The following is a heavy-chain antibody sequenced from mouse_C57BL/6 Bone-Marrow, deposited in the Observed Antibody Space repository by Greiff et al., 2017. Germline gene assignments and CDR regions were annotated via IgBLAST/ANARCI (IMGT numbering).Heavy chain of an antibody. CDR2: IDPETGGT. V-gene: IGHV1-15*01. D-gene: IGHD1-1*01. J-gene: IGHJ2*01. CDR3: TRSTTVVAPGYFDY. Sequence: QVQLKQSGAELVRPGASVTLSCKASGYTFTDYEMHWVKQTPVHGLEWIGAIDPETGGTAYNQKFKGKAILTADKSSSTAYMELRSLTSEDSAVYYCTRSTTVVAPGYFDYWGQGTTLTVSS. CDR1: GYTFTDYE.